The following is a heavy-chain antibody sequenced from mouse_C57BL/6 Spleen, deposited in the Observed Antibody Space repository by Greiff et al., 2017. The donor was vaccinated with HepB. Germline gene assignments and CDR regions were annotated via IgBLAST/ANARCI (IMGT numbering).Heavy chain of an antibody. J-gene: IGHJ4*01. CDR1: GYTFTDYE. CDR2: IDPETGGT. D-gene: IGHD1-1*01. CDR3: TRKENGYYYAMDY. Sequence: VQLQQSGAELVRPGASVTLSCKASGYTFTDYEMHWVKQTPVHGLEWIGAIDPETGGTAYNQKFKGKAILTADKSSSTAYMELRSLTSEDSAVYYCTRKENGYYYAMDYWGQGTSVTVSS. V-gene: IGHV1-15*01.